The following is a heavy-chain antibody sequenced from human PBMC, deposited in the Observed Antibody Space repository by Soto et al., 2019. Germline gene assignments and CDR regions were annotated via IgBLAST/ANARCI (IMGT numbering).Heavy chain of an antibody. J-gene: IGHJ4*02. V-gene: IGHV3-7*01. Sequence: EVQLVVSGGGLVQPGGSLRLSCAASGFTFSNYWMSWVRQAPGKGLEWVANIRQDGNENYYVDSVKGRFTTSRDNTKNSFYLQKNSLRAEYTGVYYCARDHIDGWKFDYWGRGTLVTVSS. CDR2: IRQDGNEN. CDR1: GFTFSNYW. CDR3: ARDHIDGWKFDY. D-gene: IGHD6-19*01.